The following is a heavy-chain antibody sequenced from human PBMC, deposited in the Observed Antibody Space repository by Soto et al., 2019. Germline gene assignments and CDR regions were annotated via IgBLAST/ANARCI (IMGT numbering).Heavy chain of an antibody. Sequence: SETLSLTCIVSGGSISSYYWSLIRQPPGKGLEWIGYIYYSGSTNYNPSLKSRVTISVDTSKNQFSLKLSSVTAADTAVYYCAREGVLYGDFPLWGQGTLVTVSS. CDR1: GGSISSYY. D-gene: IGHD4-17*01. CDR3: AREGVLYGDFPL. CDR2: IYYSGST. V-gene: IGHV4-59*01. J-gene: IGHJ4*02.